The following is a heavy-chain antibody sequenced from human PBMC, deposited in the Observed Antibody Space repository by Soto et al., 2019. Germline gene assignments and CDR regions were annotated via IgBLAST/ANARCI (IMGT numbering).Heavy chain of an antibody. CDR1: GFTFSSYG. V-gene: IGHV3-33*01. CDR3: ASAPPFRPQLAPLGY. D-gene: IGHD6-13*01. J-gene: IGHJ4*02. Sequence: QVQLVESGGGVVQPGRSLRLSCAASGFTFSSYGMHWVRQAPGKGLEWVAVIWYDGSNKYYADSVKGRFTISRDNSKNTLYLQMNSLRAEDTAVYYSASAPPFRPQLAPLGYWGQGTLVTVSS. CDR2: IWYDGSNK.